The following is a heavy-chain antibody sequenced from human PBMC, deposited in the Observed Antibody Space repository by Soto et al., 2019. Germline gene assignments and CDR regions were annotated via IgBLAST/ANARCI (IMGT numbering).Heavy chain of an antibody. J-gene: IGHJ5*02. CDR2: INDSGGST. D-gene: IGHD3-3*01. Sequence: EVQLLESGGGLVQPGGSLRVSCAASGFTFSSYAMSWVRQAPGKGLEWVSTINDSGGSTYYADSVKGRFTISRDNSKNTLYLQLNSLRAEDTVVYYCAKCWPFWSGYTNWFDPWGQGTLVTVSS. V-gene: IGHV3-23*01. CDR3: AKCWPFWSGYTNWFDP. CDR1: GFTFSSYA.